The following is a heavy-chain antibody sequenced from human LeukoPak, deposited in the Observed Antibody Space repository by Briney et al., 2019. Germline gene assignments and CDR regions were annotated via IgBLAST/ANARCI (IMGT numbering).Heavy chain of an antibody. CDR1: GGSFSGYC. J-gene: IGHJ5*02. CDR3: ARPLGYCSDSRCPQSWFDP. D-gene: IGHD2-15*01. Sequence: SETLSLTCAVSGGSFSGYCWTWIRQPPGKGLEWIGEINHSGRTNYNPSLKSRVIISVDTSKNQFSLRLNSVTAADTAVYYCARPLGYCSDSRCPQSWFDPWGQGTLVTVSS. V-gene: IGHV4-34*01. CDR2: INHSGRT.